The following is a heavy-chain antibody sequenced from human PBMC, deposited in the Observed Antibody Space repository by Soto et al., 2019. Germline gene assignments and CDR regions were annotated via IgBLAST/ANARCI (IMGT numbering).Heavy chain of an antibody. J-gene: IGHJ4*02. CDR3: ARDQALAPTVWGY. D-gene: IGHD7-27*01. CDR1: GGSIRSGGDY. CDR2: IYYIGST. Sequence: TQCLTWAGSGGSIRSGGDYWNWKHQHPEKGLEWIWYIYYIGSTHYNPSLRSRLTISLDTSKNQFFLRLTSVTAADTALYYCARDQALAPTVWGYWGQGLQVTVSS. V-gene: IGHV4-31*11.